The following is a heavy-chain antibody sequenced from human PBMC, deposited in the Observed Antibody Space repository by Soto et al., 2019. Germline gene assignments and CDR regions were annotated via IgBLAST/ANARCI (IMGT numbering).Heavy chain of an antibody. J-gene: IGHJ4*02. Sequence: QVQLVESGGGVVQPGRSLRLSCAASGFTFSSYGMHWVRQAPGKGLEWVAVIWYDGSNKYYADSVKGRFTISRDNSKKTLYLQMNSLRDEDTAVYYCARDQRGIAARDLDYWGQATLVTVSS. V-gene: IGHV3-33*01. CDR3: ARDQRGIAARDLDY. D-gene: IGHD6-6*01. CDR2: IWYDGSNK. CDR1: GFTFSSYG.